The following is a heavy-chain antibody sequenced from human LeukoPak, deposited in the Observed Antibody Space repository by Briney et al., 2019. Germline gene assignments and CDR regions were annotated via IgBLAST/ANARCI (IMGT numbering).Heavy chain of an antibody. V-gene: IGHV4-34*01. CDR2: INHSAST. CDR1: GGSFSGYY. Sequence: SETLSLTCAVYGGSFSGYYWSWIRQPPGKGLESIGEINHSASTNYNPSLKSRVTISVDTSKNQFSLKLSSVTAADTAVYYCARGRWLVHWFDPWGQGTLVTVSS. J-gene: IGHJ5*02. CDR3: ARGRWLVHWFDP. D-gene: IGHD6-19*01.